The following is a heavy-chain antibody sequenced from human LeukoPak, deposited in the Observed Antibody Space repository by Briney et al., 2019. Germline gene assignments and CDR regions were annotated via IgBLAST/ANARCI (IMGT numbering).Heavy chain of an antibody. D-gene: IGHD6-13*01. J-gene: IGHJ4*02. CDR1: QFTFSNYA. Sequence: GGSLRLSCAASQFTFSNYAISWVRQAPGKGLEWVATVSGSGDRMYHADSVKGRFTISRDNSKNTIYLQMNSLRAEDTALYYCAKAAAAPGFDFWGQGTLVTVSS. CDR2: VSGSGDRM. CDR3: AKAAAAPGFDF. V-gene: IGHV3-23*01.